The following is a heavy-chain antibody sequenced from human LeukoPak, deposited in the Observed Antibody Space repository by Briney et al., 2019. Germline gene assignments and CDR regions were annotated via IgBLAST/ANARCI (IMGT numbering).Heavy chain of an antibody. D-gene: IGHD3-9*01. CDR3: AGSVLTGYPNFDY. Sequence: PGGSLRLSCAASGFTFSSYGMHWVRQGPGKGLEWVTFIRYDGTNKYYADSVKGRFTISRDNTKNSLYLQMNSLRAKDTAVYYCAGSVLTGYPNFDYWGQGTLVTVSS. CDR2: IRYDGTNK. CDR1: GFTFSSYG. V-gene: IGHV3-30*02. J-gene: IGHJ4*02.